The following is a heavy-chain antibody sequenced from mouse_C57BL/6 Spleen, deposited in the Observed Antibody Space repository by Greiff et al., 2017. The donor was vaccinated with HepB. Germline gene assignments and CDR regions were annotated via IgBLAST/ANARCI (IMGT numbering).Heavy chain of an antibody. Sequence: QVQLQQPGAELVRPGSSVKLSCKASGYTFTSYWMDWVKQRPGQGLEWIGNIYPSDSETHYNQKFKDKATLTVDKSSSTAYMQLSSLTSEDSAVYYSAREKPGYYFDYWGQGTTLTVSS. CDR2: IYPSDSET. J-gene: IGHJ2*01. CDR1: GYTFTSYW. CDR3: AREKPGYYFDY. V-gene: IGHV1-61*01. D-gene: IGHD4-1*01.